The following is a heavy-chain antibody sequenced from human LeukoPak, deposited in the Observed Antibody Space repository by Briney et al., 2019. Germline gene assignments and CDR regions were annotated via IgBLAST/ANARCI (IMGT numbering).Heavy chain of an antibody. CDR2: IWYDGSNK. V-gene: IGHV3-33*01. Sequence: GGSLRLSCAASGFTFSHNGMHWVRQAPGKGLDWVAVIWYDGSNKYYADSVEGRFTISRDNSKNTVSLQMNSLRAEDTAVYYCARWGDGKMFDYWGQGVLVTVSS. CDR3: ARWGDGKMFDY. D-gene: IGHD3-16*01. J-gene: IGHJ4*02. CDR1: GFTFSHNG.